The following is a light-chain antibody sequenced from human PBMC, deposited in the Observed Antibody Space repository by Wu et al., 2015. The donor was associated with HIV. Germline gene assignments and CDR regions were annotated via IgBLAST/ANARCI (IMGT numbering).Light chain of an antibody. CDR3: QQYNDWLQLX. CDR1: QSVRSN. J-gene: IGKJ4*01. CDR2: SAS. Sequence: SCRASQSVRSNLAWYPTNGPGPRLPRXLIYSASTRATGIPARFSGSGSGTEFTLTISSLQSEDFAVYYCQQYNDWLQLXFGGGTKVEIK. V-gene: IGKV3-15*01.